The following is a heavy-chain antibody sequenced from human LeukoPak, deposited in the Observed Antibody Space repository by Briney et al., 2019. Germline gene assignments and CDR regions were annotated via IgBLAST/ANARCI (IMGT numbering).Heavy chain of an antibody. Sequence: ASVKVSCKASGFTFSSSAVQWVRQARGQPLECIGWIVVGSGNTNYAQKFQERVTITRDMSTGTAYMELSSLRSEDTAVYYCARGARSMVRGAIPDNDYWGQGTLVTVSS. J-gene: IGHJ4*02. CDR2: IVVGSGNT. CDR1: GFTFSSSA. D-gene: IGHD3-10*01. CDR3: ARGARSMVRGAIPDNDY. V-gene: IGHV1-58*01.